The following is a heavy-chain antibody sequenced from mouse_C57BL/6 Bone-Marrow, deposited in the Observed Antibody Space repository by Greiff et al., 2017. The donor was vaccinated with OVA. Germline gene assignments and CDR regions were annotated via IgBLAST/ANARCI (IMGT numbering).Heavy chain of an antibody. CDR2: INYDGSST. V-gene: IGHV5-16*01. D-gene: IGHD1-1*01. CDR1: GFTFSDYY. Sequence: EVKVVESEGGLVQPGSSMKLSCTASGFTFSDYYMAWVRQVPEKGLEWVANINYDGSSTYYLDSLKSRFIISRDNAKNILYLQMSSLKSEDTATYYCARGELRDYAMDYWGQGTSVTVSS. CDR3: ARGELRDYAMDY. J-gene: IGHJ4*01.